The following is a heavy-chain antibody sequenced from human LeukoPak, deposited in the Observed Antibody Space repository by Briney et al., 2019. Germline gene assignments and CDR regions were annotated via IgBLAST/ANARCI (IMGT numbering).Heavy chain of an antibody. D-gene: IGHD6-6*01. CDR3: ARSEYSSCYFDY. V-gene: IGHV4-59*12. J-gene: IGHJ4*02. CDR2: IYHSGST. CDR1: GGSISSYY. Sequence: PSETLSLTCTVSGGSISSYYWSWIRQPPGKGLEWIGYIYHSGSTYYNPSLKSRVTISVDRSKNQFSLKLSSVTAADTAVYYCARSEYSSCYFDYWGQGTLVTVSS.